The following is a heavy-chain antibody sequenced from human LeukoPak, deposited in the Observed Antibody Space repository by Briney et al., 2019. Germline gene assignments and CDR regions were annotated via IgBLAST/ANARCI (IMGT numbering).Heavy chain of an antibody. Sequence: SETLSLTCTVSGDSIDGYYWSWIRQPPGKGLEWIGYIYYSGSTTYNPSLKSRITMSVDTSKNRFSLKLSSVTAADTAVYYCARDGQQLDSYYGMDVWGQGTTITVSS. CDR2: IYYSGST. J-gene: IGHJ6*02. CDR3: ARDGQQLDSYYGMDV. V-gene: IGHV4-59*01. CDR1: GDSIDGYY. D-gene: IGHD6-13*01.